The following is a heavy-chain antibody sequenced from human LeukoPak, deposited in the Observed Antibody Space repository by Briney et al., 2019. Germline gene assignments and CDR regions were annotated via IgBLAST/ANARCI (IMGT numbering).Heavy chain of an antibody. CDR2: IIPIFGTA. CDR3: ARVSHYDYVWGSYRYYYYYYCMDV. Sequence: ASVKVSCKASGGTFSSYAISWVRQAPGQGLEWMGGIIPIFGTANYAQKFQGRVTITADESTSTAYMELSSLRSEDTAVYYCARVSHYDYVWGSYRYYYYYYCMDVWGQGTTVTVSS. D-gene: IGHD3-16*02. J-gene: IGHJ6*02. CDR1: GGTFSSYA. V-gene: IGHV1-69*13.